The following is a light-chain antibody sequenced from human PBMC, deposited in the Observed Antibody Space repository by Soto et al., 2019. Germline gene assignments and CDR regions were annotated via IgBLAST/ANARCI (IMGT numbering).Light chain of an antibody. CDR1: QNINNY. Sequence: DIQMTQSPSSLSASVVDRFTITCQASQNINNYLNWYQQKPGKAPKLLIYAASTLQSGVPSRFSGSGSGTDFTLTISCLQSEDFATYYCQQYYSYPITFGQGTRLEIK. CDR2: AAS. J-gene: IGKJ5*01. V-gene: IGKV1-16*01. CDR3: QQYYSYPIT.